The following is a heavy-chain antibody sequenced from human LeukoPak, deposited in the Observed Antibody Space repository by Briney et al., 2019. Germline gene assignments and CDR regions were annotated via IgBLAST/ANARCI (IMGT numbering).Heavy chain of an antibody. V-gene: IGHV1-18*01. Sequence: ASMKVSCKATSRISWVRQAPGQGLEWMGWIGTYGGDTYYAQKFQGRITVTTDTSTSTVYMELRNLRSDGTAVYYCARGLWNFYDDSGYNRDFDSWGQGTLVTVSS. J-gene: IGHJ5*01. CDR1: TSR. CDR3: ARGLWNFYDDSGYNRDFDS. D-gene: IGHD3-22*01. CDR2: IGTYGGDT.